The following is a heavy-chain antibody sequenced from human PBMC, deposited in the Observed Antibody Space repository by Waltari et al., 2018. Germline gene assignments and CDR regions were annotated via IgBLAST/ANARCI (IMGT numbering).Heavy chain of an antibody. CDR2: FDPEDGET. CDR1: GYTLTELS. J-gene: IGHJ4*02. V-gene: IGHV1-24*01. D-gene: IGHD1-7*01. Sequence: QVQLVQSGAEVKKPGASVKVSCKVSGYTLTELSLPWVRQAPGQGPAWMGGFDPEDGETIYAQKFQGRVTMTEDTSTDTAYMELSSLRSEDTAVYYCATVSPPIIKAYNWNYAYYFDYWGQGTLVTVSS. CDR3: ATVSPPIIKAYNWNYAYYFDY.